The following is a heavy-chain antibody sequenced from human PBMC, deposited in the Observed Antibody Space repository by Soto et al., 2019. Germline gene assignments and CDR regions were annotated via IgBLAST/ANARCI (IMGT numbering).Heavy chain of an antibody. Sequence: PGESLKISCKGSGYSFTSYWIGWVRQMPGKGLEWMGIIYPGDSDTRYSPSFQGQVTISADKSISTAYLQWSSLKASDTAMYYCARHWGVGGSPEYDYFGGSYRPQGFDYGGQGPLVTVSS. CDR2: IYPGDSDT. J-gene: IGHJ4*02. V-gene: IGHV5-51*01. CDR1: GYSFTSYW. CDR3: ARHWGVGGSPEYDYFGGSYRPQGFDY. D-gene: IGHD3-16*02.